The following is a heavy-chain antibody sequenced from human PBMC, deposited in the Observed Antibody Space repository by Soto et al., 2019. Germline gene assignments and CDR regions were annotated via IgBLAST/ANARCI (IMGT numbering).Heavy chain of an antibody. CDR2: ISGYNGDT. D-gene: IGHD2-8*01. CDR3: AKNGQPPYYYYGMDV. Sequence: QGQLVQSGGEVKKPGASVKVSCKASGYTFTRYGISWVRQAPGQGLEWMGRISGYNGDTKYAQKVPGRVPITVDTSTTTAYMELRSLTSDARAVYYCAKNGQPPYYYYGMDVWGQGTTVTVSS. CDR1: GYTFTRYG. J-gene: IGHJ6*02. V-gene: IGHV1-18*01.